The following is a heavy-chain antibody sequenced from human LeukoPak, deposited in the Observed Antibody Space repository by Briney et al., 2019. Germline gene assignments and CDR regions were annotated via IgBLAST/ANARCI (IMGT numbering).Heavy chain of an antibody. Sequence: SEPLSLTCAVSGYSISSGYYWGWVRQAPGKGLEWIGSIYHTGSTDYNRSLKSRPTISVDMSKNQFSLNLRSVTAADTAVYYCARDKDDYVWGTYRWWGQGMLVTVSS. CDR2: IYHTGST. J-gene: IGHJ4*02. CDR3: ARDKDDYVWGTYRW. CDR1: GYSISSGYY. V-gene: IGHV4-38-2*01. D-gene: IGHD3-16*02.